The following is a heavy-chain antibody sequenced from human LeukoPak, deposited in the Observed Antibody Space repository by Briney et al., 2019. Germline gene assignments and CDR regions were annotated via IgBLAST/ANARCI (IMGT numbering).Heavy chain of an antibody. V-gene: IGHV3-30*18. CDR2: ISYDGSNK. CDR1: GFTFSSYG. CDR3: AKDLAVAAFGYFDY. D-gene: IGHD6-19*01. J-gene: IGHJ4*02. Sequence: GGSLRLSCAASGFTFSSYGMHWVRQAPGKGLEWVAVISYDGSNKYYADSVKGRFTISRDNSKNTLYLQLNSLRADHTAVYYCAKDLAVAAFGYFDYWGQGTLVTVSS.